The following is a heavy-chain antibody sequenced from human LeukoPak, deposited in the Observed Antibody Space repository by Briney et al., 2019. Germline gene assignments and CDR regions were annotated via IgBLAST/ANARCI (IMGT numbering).Heavy chain of an antibody. J-gene: IGHJ4*02. CDR3: ARHSGQQQLISHFDY. CDR1: GYSFTSYW. D-gene: IGHD6-13*01. CDR2: IYPGDSDT. V-gene: IGHV5-51*01. Sequence: HGESLKISCKGSGYSFTSYWIGWVRQMPGKGLEWMGIIYPGDSDTRYSPSFQGQVTISADKSISTAYLQWSSLKASDTAMYYCARHSGQQQLISHFDYWGQGTLVTVSS.